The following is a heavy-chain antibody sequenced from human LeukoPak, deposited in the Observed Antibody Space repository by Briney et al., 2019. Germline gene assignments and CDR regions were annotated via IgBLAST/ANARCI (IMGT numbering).Heavy chain of an antibody. J-gene: IGHJ4*02. Sequence: GGSLRLSCAASGFTFSGYEMTWVRQAPGKGLEWISFIGSSETTTHYADSVRGRFTISRDNAKNSLYLQMNSLRAEDTAVYYCPRDRGNGGLIDYWGQGTLVTVSS. CDR3: PRDRGNGGLIDY. V-gene: IGHV3-48*03. CDR1: GFTFSGYE. CDR2: IGSSETTT. D-gene: IGHD4-23*01.